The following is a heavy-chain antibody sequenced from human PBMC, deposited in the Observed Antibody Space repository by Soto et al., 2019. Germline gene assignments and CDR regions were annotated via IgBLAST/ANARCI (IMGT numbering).Heavy chain of an antibody. CDR3: ARDFIYCSSTSCYIQHNWFDP. J-gene: IGHJ5*02. CDR1: GYTFTSYG. Sequence: ASVKVSCKASGYTFTSYGISWVRQAPGQGLEWMGWISAYNGNTNYAQKLQGRVTMTTDTSTSTAYMELRSRRSDDTAVYYCARDFIYCSSTSCYIQHNWFDPWGQGTLVTVSS. D-gene: IGHD2-2*02. CDR2: ISAYNGNT. V-gene: IGHV1-18*01.